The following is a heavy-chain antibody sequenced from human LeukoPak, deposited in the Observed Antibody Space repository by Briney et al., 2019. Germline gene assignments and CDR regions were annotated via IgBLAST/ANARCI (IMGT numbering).Heavy chain of an antibody. CDR2: ISPGSSTI. CDR1: GFTFSTYS. Sequence: GGSLRLSCTASGFTFSTYSMNWVRQAPGKGLQWVSYISPGSSTIYYADSVKGRFTISRDNARNTLYLQMSSLTVEDTAVYYCARDRGYMVDYWGQGTLVTVSS. J-gene: IGHJ4*02. D-gene: IGHD3-16*02. CDR3: ARDRGYMVDY. V-gene: IGHV3-48*04.